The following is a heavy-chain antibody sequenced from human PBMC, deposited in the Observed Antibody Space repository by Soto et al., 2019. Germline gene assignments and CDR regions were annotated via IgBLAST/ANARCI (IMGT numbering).Heavy chain of an antibody. V-gene: IGHV4-39*01. CDR1: GGPITSSHYY. Sequence: SETLSLTCGVSGGPITSSHYYWGWIRQPPGKGLEWIGSIYYSGSTYYNPSLMGRVTISVDTSKDQFSLKLSSVPAADTAVYYCARFPQNPSYPFGPYFDYWGHGTLVTVSS. CDR3: ARFPQNPSYPFGPYFDY. J-gene: IGHJ4*01. D-gene: IGHD3-3*01. CDR2: IYYSGST.